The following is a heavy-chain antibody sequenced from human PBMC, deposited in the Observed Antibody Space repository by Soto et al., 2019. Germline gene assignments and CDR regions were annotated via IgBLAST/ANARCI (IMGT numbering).Heavy chain of an antibody. CDR2: MNPGSGDT. D-gene: IGHD5-18*01. Sequence: ASVKVSCKASGYTFTNNDVSWVRQATGQGLEWMGWMNPGSGDTGYAQKFQGRVTMTRDISVATAYMELNSLTSEDTAIYYCARMESFGSLNWFDPWGQGTLVTVSS. CDR1: GYTFTNND. J-gene: IGHJ5*02. V-gene: IGHV1-8*02. CDR3: ARMESFGSLNWFDP.